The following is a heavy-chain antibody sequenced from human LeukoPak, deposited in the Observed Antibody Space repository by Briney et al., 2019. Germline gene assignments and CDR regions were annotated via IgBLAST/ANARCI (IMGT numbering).Heavy chain of an antibody. J-gene: IGHJ6*03. CDR2: ISSSGSTI. V-gene: IGHV3-11*04. CDR3: ARTSSPPDYYYYMDV. D-gene: IGHD2/OR15-2a*01. CDR1: GFPFSDYY. Sequence: PGGSLRLSCAASGFPFSDYYMSWLRQAPGKGLEWVSYISSSGSTIYYADSVKGRFTISRDNAKNSLYLQMNSLRAEDTAVYYCARTSSPPDYYYYMDVWGKGTMVTVSS.